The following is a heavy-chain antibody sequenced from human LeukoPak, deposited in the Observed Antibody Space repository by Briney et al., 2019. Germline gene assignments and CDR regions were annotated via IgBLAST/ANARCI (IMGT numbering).Heavy chain of an antibody. CDR2: IIPIFGTA. Sequence: GSSVKVSFKASGGTFSSYAISWVRQAPGQGLEWMGGIIPIFGTANYAQKFQGRVTITADESTSIASMELSSLRSEDTAVYYCARTTYYHDISGDLHYWYFDVWGRGTLVIVSS. D-gene: IGHD3-22*01. CDR3: ARTTYYHDISGDLHYWYFDV. J-gene: IGHJ2*01. CDR1: GGTFSSYA. V-gene: IGHV1-69*01.